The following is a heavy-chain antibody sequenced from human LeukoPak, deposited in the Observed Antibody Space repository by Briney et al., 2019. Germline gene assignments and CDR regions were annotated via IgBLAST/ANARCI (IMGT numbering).Heavy chain of an antibody. V-gene: IGHV3-21*01. Sequence: GGSLRLSCAASGFTFSSYSMNWVRQAPGKGLEWVSSISSSSSYIYYADSVKGRFTISRDNAKNSLYLQMNSLRAEDTAVYYCARGHVSYYYGMDVWGQGTTVTVSS. CDR1: GFTFSSYS. CDR3: ARGHVSYYYGMDV. J-gene: IGHJ6*02. CDR2: ISSSSSYI.